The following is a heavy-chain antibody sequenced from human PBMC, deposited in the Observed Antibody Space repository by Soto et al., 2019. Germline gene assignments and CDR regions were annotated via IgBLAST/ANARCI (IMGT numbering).Heavy chain of an antibody. CDR1: EFTFISYA. Sequence: PWGPQRLSCTSYEFTFISYAMTWVRQAPGKGLEWVSAISDSGISTYYTDSVKGRFTISRDNSKNTLYLQMNSLRAEDTAVYFCAKAATYCDSTSCLRPANPDVWGQGTTVTVSS. D-gene: IGHD2-2*01. CDR2: ISDSGIST. V-gene: IGHV3-23*01. CDR3: AKAATYCDSTSCLRPANPDV. J-gene: IGHJ6*02.